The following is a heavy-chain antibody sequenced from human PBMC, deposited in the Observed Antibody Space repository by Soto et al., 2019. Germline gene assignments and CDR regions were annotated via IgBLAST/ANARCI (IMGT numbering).Heavy chain of an antibody. J-gene: IGHJ4*02. V-gene: IGHV3-74*01. CDR3: ARNWNGVDY. CDR2: IKTDGSST. CDR1: VFTFSNRW. Sequence: EVQLVESGGGLVQPGESLRLSCEASVFTFSNRWMHWVRQAPGKGPVWVARIKTDGSSTNYADYVKGRFTVSRDNAKNTLFLQMNSLRVEDTAVYYCARNWNGVDYWGQGTLVTVSS. D-gene: IGHD1-1*01.